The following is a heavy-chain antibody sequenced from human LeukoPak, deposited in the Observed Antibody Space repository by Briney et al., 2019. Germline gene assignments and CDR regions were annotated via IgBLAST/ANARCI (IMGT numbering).Heavy chain of an antibody. CDR1: GFTFSSYW. Sequence: GGSLRLSCAASGFTFSSYWMSWVRQAPGKGLEWVANIKQDGSDKYYVDSVKGRFTISRDNAKNSLCLEMNSLRAEDTAVYYCARSGVAAPAAPVRFDPWGQGTLVTVSS. D-gene: IGHD2-2*01. CDR3: ARSGVAAPAAPVRFDP. V-gene: IGHV3-7*01. CDR2: IKQDGSDK. J-gene: IGHJ5*02.